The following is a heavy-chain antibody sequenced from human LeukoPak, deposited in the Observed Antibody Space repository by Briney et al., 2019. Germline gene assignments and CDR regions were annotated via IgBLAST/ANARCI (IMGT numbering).Heavy chain of an antibody. D-gene: IGHD5-24*01. CDR3: ARALHDYNPYYFDY. CDR2: IIPILGIA. V-gene: IGHV1-69*02. Sequence: SVKVSCKASGGTFSSYTISWVRQAPGQGLEWMGRIIPILGIANYAQKFQGRVTITADKSTSTVYMELSSLRSEDTAVYYCARALHDYNPYYFDYWGQGTLVTVSS. CDR1: GGTFSSYT. J-gene: IGHJ4*02.